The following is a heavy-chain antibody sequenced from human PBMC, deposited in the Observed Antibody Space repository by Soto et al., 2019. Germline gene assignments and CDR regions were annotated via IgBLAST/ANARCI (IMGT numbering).Heavy chain of an antibody. CDR3: ARIQCAGLRDAFDV. V-gene: IGHV1-69*01. D-gene: IGHD6-19*01. CDR1: GGTLNNNI. CDR2: IIPIFNSS. Sequence: QVQLVQSGAEIKKPGSSVKVSCKASGGTLNNNIITWVRQAPGQGLEWMGRIIPIFNSSNYAQKFQGRVTIIADESTNTAYMELSSLRSEDTAVYYCARIQCAGLRDAFDVWGQGTMVTVSS. J-gene: IGHJ3*01.